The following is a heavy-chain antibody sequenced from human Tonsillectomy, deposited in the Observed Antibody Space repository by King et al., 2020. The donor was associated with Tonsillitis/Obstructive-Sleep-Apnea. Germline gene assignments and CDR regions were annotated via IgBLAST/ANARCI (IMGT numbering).Heavy chain of an antibody. CDR3: ARAASGFCSGGSCYSVYMDV. CDR2: INWNGGDT. CDR1: GFIFDDFG. V-gene: IGHV3-20*04. D-gene: IGHD2-15*01. Sequence: QLVQSGGGVVRPGGSLRLSCAASGFIFDDFGMSWVRQAPGKGLEWVSGINWNGGDTGHADSVKGRFTTSRDNAQNSLYLQMNSLRGEDTALYFCARAASGFCSGGSCYSVYMDVWGKGTTVTVSS. J-gene: IGHJ6*03.